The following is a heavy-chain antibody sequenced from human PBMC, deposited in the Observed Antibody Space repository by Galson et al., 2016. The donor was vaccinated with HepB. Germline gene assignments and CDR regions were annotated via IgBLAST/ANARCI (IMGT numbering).Heavy chain of an antibody. CDR2: VYHSGNT. CDR3: ARDRGGGSRYFDF. Sequence: ETLSLTCTVSGGSITTNWWSWVRQPPGKGLEWIGEVYHSGNTNSNPSLKSRLTMSIDKSKNQFFLKLNSVTAADTAMYYCARDRGGGSRYFDFWGQGTRVTVSS. V-gene: IGHV4-4*02. D-gene: IGHD6-19*01. CDR1: GGSITTNW. J-gene: IGHJ4*02.